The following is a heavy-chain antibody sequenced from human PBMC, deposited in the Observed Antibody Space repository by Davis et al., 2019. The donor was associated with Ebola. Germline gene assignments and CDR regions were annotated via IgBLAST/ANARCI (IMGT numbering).Heavy chain of an antibody. D-gene: IGHD1/OR15-1a*01. Sequence: SVKVSCKASGGTFSSYAISWVRQAPGQGLEWMGGIIPIFGTVNYAQKFQGRVTITADESTSTAYMELSSLRSEDTAVYYCAKENILYHDAFDIWGQGTMVTVSS. J-gene: IGHJ3*02. V-gene: IGHV1-69*13. CDR3: AKENILYHDAFDI. CDR1: GGTFSSYA. CDR2: IIPIFGTV.